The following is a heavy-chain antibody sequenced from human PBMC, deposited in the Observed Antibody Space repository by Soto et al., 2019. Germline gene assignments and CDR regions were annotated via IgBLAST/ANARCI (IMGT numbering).Heavy chain of an antibody. V-gene: IGHV3-66*01. CDR2: IYAGGRT. Sequence: PGGSLRLSCAVSGLTVSSHYISWVRQAPGKGLEWVSAIYAGGRTFYSDSVKDRVVISRDNSENTVYLQMNSLAVEDTAIYYCVGPWAGSFDYWGQGTPVTVPS. J-gene: IGHJ4*02. CDR1: GLTVSSHY. CDR3: VGPWAGSFDY. D-gene: IGHD1-26*01.